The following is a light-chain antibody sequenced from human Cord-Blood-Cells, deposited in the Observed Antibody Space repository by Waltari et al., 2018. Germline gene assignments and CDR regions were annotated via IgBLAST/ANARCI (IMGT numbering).Light chain of an antibody. J-gene: IGLJ3*02. V-gene: IGLV1-47*01. CDR3: AAWDDSLSGWV. Sequence: QSVLTQPPSASGTPGQRVTISCSGSSSNIGSNYVYWYQQLPGTAPKLLIYWNNQRPSRVPDRCSGSKSGTSASLAISGLRSEDEADDYCAAWDDSLSGWVFGGGTKLTVL. CDR1: SSNIGSNY. CDR2: WNN.